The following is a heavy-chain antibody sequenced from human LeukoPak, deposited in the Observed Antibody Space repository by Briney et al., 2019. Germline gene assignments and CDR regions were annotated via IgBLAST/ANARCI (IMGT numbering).Heavy chain of an antibody. CDR2: IYYSST. CDR1: GGSISSYY. J-gene: IGHJ4*01. D-gene: IGHD3-3*01. CDR3: ARGFWSGYSYYFDY. V-gene: IGHV4-59*01. Sequence: SETLSLTCTVSGGSISSYYWSWIRQPPGKGLEWIGYIYYSSTNYNPSLKSRVTLSVDTSKNQFSLNLSSATAADTAVYYCARGFWSGYSYYFDYWGHGTLVTVSS.